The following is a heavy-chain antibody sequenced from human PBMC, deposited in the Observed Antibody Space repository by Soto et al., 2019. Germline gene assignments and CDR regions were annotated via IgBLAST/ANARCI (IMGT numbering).Heavy chain of an antibody. CDR1: VFTFSSCG. CDR3: ERGLITVSQYSGGWYYFDS. V-gene: IGHV3-30*03. J-gene: IGHJ4*02. CDR2: ISYDGSNK. D-gene: IGHD3-22*01. Sequence: VGSLRVSCAASVFTFSSCGMQWVRQAPGKGLEWVAVISYDGSNKYYADSVKGRFTISRDNSKNTLYLQMNSLRAEDTAVYYCERGLITVSQYSGGWYYFDSWGQGTQVTVSS.